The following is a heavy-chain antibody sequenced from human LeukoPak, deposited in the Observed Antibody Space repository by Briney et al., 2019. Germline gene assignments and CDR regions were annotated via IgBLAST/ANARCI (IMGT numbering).Heavy chain of an antibody. V-gene: IGHV4-39*01. D-gene: IGHD5-12*01. J-gene: IGHJ4*02. CDR3: ARYSGFNYADY. CDR1: GGSISSSSYY. CDR2: ISYSGST. Sequence: SETLSLTCTVSGGSISSSSYYWGWIRQPPGKGLEWIGNISYSGSTYYNPSLKSRVTISVDTSKNQFSLKLSSVTAADTAVYYCARYSGFNYADYWGQGTLVTVSS.